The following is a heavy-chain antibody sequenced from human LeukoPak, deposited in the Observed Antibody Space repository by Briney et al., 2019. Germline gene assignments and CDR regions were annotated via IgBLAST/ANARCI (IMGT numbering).Heavy chain of an antibody. CDR2: IYPDDSDT. CDR3: ARPFVVLGANPAESAFEV. CDR1: GYIFRTWW. D-gene: IGHD2-15*01. Sequence: GESLKISCKGSGYIFRTWWIGWVRQMPGKGLEWMGIIYPDDSDTRYSPSFQGQVIISADKSINTAYLQWSDVKATDTAVYYCARPFVVLGANPAESAFEVWGRGTAVTVSS. V-gene: IGHV5-51*01. J-gene: IGHJ3*01.